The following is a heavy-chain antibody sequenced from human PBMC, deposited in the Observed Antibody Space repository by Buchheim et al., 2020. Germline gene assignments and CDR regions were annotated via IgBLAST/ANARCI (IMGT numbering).Heavy chain of an antibody. CDR1: GYSFTSYW. D-gene: IGHD2-15*01. CDR3: ARHVFGAVVAAPNWFDP. Sequence: EVQLVQSGAEVKKPGESLRISCKGSGYSFTSYWISWVRQMPGKGLEWMGRIDPSDSYTNYSPSFQGHVTISTDKSISTAYLQWSSLKASDTAMYYCARHVFGAVVAAPNWFDPWGQGTL. J-gene: IGHJ5*02. CDR2: IDPSDSYT. V-gene: IGHV5-10-1*01.